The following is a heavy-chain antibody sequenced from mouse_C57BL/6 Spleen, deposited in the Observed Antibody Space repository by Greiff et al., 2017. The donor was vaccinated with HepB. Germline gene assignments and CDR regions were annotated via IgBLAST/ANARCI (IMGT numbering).Heavy chain of an antibody. CDR3: AREGAGRPYYFDY. D-gene: IGHD1-2*01. V-gene: IGHV1-54*01. Sequence: QVQLQQSGAELVRPGTSVKVSCKASGYAFTNYLIEWVKKRPGQGLEWIGVINPGSGGTNYNEKFKGKATLTADKSASTAYMQLSRLTSEDSAVYFCAREGAGRPYYFDYWGQGTTLTVSS. CDR2: INPGSGGT. J-gene: IGHJ2*01. CDR1: GYAFTNYL.